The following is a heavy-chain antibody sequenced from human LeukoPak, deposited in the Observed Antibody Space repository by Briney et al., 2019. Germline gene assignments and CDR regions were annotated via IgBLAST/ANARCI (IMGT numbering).Heavy chain of an antibody. Sequence: SQTLSLTCAISGDSVSSNSVTWNWIRQSPSRGLEWLGRTYYRSTWYNDYAVSVRGRITVNPAPSKNQFSLHLNSVTPEDTAVYYCARRLTQYDCFDPWGQGILVTVSS. CDR2: TYYRSTWYN. D-gene: IGHD2-2*01. CDR1: GDSVSSNSVT. V-gene: IGHV6-1*01. CDR3: ARRLTQYDCFDP. J-gene: IGHJ5*02.